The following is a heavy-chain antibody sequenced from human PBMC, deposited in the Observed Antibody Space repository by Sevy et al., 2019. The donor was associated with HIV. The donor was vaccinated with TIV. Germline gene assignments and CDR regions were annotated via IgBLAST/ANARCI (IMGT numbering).Heavy chain of an antibody. D-gene: IGHD6-6*01. CDR2: INPNSGGT. Sequence: ASVKVSCKASGYTFTGYYMHWVRQAPGQGLEWMGWINPNSGGTNYAQKFQGRVTMTRDTSNSTAYMERSRLSSDDTAVYYCARGFLPPAVSIAVYYYYYGMDVWGQGTTVTVSS. CDR1: GYTFTGYY. J-gene: IGHJ6*02. V-gene: IGHV1-2*02. CDR3: ARGFLPPAVSIAVYYYYYGMDV.